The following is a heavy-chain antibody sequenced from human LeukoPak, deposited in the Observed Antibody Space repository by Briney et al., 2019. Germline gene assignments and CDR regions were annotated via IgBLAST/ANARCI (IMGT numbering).Heavy chain of an antibody. CDR1: GFTFSSHS. CDR3: ARDLLYCYDSSGYPLFDY. J-gene: IGHJ4*02. Sequence: GGSLRLSCAASGFTFSSHSMNWVRQAPGEGLEWVSYISDSSSTIIYADSVKGRFTISRDNAKNSVYLQMNSLRAEDTAVYYCARDLLYCYDSSGYPLFDYWGQGTLVTVSS. V-gene: IGHV3-48*04. D-gene: IGHD3-22*01. CDR2: ISDSSSTI.